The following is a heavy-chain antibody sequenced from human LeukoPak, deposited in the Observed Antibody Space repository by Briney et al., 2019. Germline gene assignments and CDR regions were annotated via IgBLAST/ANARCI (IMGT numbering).Heavy chain of an antibody. Sequence: GGSLRLSCAASGSTFSSYAMSWVRQAPGKGLEWVSAISGSGVSTYYADSVKGRFTISRDNSKNTLYVQMSSLRAEDTAVYYCATSPQSRDCSSTSCYSYYYMDVWGKGTTVTVSS. D-gene: IGHD2-2*01. J-gene: IGHJ6*03. CDR2: ISGSGVST. V-gene: IGHV3-23*01. CDR1: GSTFSSYA. CDR3: ATSPQSRDCSSTSCYSYYYMDV.